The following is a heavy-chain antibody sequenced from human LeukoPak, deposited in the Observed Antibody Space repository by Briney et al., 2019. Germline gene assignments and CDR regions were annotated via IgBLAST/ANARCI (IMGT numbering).Heavy chain of an antibody. D-gene: IGHD2-2*01. CDR1: GLTFSTYW. J-gene: IGHJ3*02. Sequence: GGSLRLSCAVSGLTFSTYWMHWVRQVAGKGLVWVSRINTDGSSTSYADSVKGRFTISRDNAKNTLYLQMNSLRAEDTAVYYCTRVGYCATTSCRTAFDIWGQGTMVTVSS. V-gene: IGHV3-74*01. CDR2: INTDGSST. CDR3: TRVGYCATTSCRTAFDI.